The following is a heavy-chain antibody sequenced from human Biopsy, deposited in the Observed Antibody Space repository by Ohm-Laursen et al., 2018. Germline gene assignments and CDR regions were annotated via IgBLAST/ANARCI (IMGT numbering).Heavy chain of an antibody. J-gene: IGHJ4*02. D-gene: IGHD1-26*01. CDR3: ARVGAGAPSIDYFDY. CDR1: GRSIGSFF. V-gene: IGHV4-59*01. CDR2: IYYSGST. Sequence: GTLSLTWTVSGRSIGSFFWSWIRQPPGKGLEWIGYIYYSGSTNYNPSLRSRVTISVDRSKNQFSLKLSSVTAADTAVYYCARVGAGAPSIDYFDYWGQGALVTVSS.